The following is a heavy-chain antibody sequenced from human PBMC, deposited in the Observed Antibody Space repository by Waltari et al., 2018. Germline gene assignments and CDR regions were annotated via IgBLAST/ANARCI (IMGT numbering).Heavy chain of an antibody. D-gene: IGHD3-22*01. Sequence: EVQLVESGGGLVQPGGSLRLSCAVSGFTISDHYMDWFGQAPGKGLEWVGRTRNSYTTEYAASVKGRFTISRDDSRNSVYLQMNSLKSEDTAVYYCASWQREIVVYWGQGTLVTVSS. CDR2: TRNSYTT. CDR1: GFTISDHY. J-gene: IGHJ4*02. CDR3: ASWQREIVVY. V-gene: IGHV3-72*01.